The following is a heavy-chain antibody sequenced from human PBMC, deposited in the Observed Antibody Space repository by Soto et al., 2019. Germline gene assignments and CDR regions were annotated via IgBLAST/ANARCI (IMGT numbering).Heavy chain of an antibody. Sequence: QVQLVQSGAEVKKPGSSVKVSCKASGGTFSSYAISWVRQAPGQGLEWMGGIIPIFGTANYTQKFQGRVTITAEECTSTASMELSSLRSEDTAVYYCARPLMGYSYGGDNYYYYGMDVWGQGTTVTVSS. V-gene: IGHV1-69*12. CDR2: IIPIFGTA. CDR1: GGTFSSYA. D-gene: IGHD5-18*01. J-gene: IGHJ6*02. CDR3: ARPLMGYSYGGDNYYYYGMDV.